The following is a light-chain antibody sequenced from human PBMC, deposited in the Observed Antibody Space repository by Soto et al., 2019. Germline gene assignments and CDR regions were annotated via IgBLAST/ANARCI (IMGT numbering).Light chain of an antibody. CDR2: DAS. CDR3: QHYNSFPIT. V-gene: IGKV1-33*01. Sequence: DIPMTPSPSSPSASLRDKVSITFQASQDIRYYLNWYQQKTGQAPKLLIYDASQLETGVPSRFSGSGSGTDFTFTINSLQPEDIGTYYCQHYNSFPITFGQGTRLEIK. CDR1: QDIRYY. J-gene: IGKJ5*01.